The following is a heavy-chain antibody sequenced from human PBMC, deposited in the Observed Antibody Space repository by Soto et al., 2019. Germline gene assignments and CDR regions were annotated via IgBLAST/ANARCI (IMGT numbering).Heavy chain of an antibody. CDR2: IWYDGSNK. CDR3: ARERDRLELGRYYYYMDV. J-gene: IGHJ6*03. V-gene: IGHV3-33*01. Sequence: GSLRLSCAASGFTFSSYGMHWVRQAPGKGLEWVAVIWYDGSNKYYADSVKGRFTISRDNSKNTLYLQMNSLRAEDTAVYYCARERDRLELGRYYYYMDVWGKGTTVTVSS. D-gene: IGHD1-7*01. CDR1: GFTFSSYG.